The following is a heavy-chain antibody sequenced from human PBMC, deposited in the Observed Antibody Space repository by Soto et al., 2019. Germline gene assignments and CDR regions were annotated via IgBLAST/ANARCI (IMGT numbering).Heavy chain of an antibody. CDR2: IKEDGSEK. V-gene: IGHV3-7*01. CDR3: ARGARN. J-gene: IGHJ3*01. CDR1: RFTFSGYW. Sequence: GSLRLSCADSRFTFSGYWMYWVRQAPGKGLEWVANIKEDGSEKNYVDSVRGRFTISRDNAKNSLYLQMNSLRAEDTAVYYCARGARNWGQGTMVTVSS.